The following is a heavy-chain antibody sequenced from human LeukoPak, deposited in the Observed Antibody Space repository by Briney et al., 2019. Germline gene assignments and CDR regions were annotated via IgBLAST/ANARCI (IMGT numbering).Heavy chain of an antibody. CDR2: TRTKAMSYTT. V-gene: IGHV3-72*01. D-gene: IGHD4-11*01. CDR1: GFSFSDSY. CDR3: AKGVPFYSNYGLVDY. J-gene: IGHJ4*02. Sequence: GGSLRLSCVASGFSFSDSYMDWVRRAPGKGLEWVGRTRTKAMSYTTDYVASVKGRFSISRDDSKNSLFLQMNSLKTDDTAVYYCAKGVPFYSNYGLVDYWGQGTLVTVSS.